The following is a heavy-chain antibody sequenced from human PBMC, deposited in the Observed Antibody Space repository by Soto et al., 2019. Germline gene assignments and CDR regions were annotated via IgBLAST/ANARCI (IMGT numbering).Heavy chain of an antibody. CDR1: GGTFSSYT. CDR3: ARGVPYDILTGYYAFDI. D-gene: IGHD3-9*01. CDR2: IIPILGIA. Sequence: QVQLVQSGAEVKKPGSSVKVSCKASGGTFSSYTISWVRQAPGQGLEWMGRIIPILGIANYAQKFQGRVTITADKSTSTAYMELSSLRSEDTAVYYCARGVPYDILTGYYAFDIWDQGTMVTVSS. J-gene: IGHJ3*02. V-gene: IGHV1-69*02.